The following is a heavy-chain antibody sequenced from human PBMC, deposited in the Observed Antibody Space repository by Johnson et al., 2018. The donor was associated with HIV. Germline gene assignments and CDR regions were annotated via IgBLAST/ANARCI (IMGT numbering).Heavy chain of an antibody. Sequence: VQLVESGGGLIQPGGSLRLSCAASGFSFDDYGMGWVRQVPGKGVEWVSGINWNGGSTGYADSVKGRFTISRDNAKKSLFLQMSSLRAEDTALYYCARDFVAFGECTAFDVWGQGTMVTVSS. CDR1: GFSFDDYG. CDR2: INWNGGST. J-gene: IGHJ3*01. D-gene: IGHD3-10*01. CDR3: ARDFVAFGECTAFDV. V-gene: IGHV3-20*04.